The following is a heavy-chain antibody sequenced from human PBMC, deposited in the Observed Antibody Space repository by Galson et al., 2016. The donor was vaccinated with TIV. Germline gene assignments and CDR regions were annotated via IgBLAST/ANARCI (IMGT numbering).Heavy chain of an antibody. CDR1: GFIFNSFA. Sequence: SLRLSCAASGFIFNSFAMSWVRQAPGKGLQWVSAISRRGSNTYYADSAKGRFTISRDNSKNTLYLQMNSVRADDTAVYYCAKEAGTDYYYGMDVWGQGTTVTVSS. CDR3: AKEAGTDYYYGMDV. V-gene: IGHV3-23*01. J-gene: IGHJ6*02. CDR2: ISRRGSNT. D-gene: IGHD1/OR15-1a*01.